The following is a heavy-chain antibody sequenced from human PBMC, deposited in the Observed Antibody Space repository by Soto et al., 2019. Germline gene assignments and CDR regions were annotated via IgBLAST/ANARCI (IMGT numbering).Heavy chain of an antibody. CDR1: GFTFSSYA. CDR2: ISGSGGST. Sequence: GGSLRLSCAASGFTFSSYAMSWVRQAPGKGLEWVSAISGSGGSTYYADSVKGRFTISRDNSKNTLYLQMNSLRAEDTAVYYCAKDPYYYDTSEMDVWGKGTTVTVSS. V-gene: IGHV3-23*01. CDR3: AKDPYYYDTSEMDV. J-gene: IGHJ6*04. D-gene: IGHD3-22*01.